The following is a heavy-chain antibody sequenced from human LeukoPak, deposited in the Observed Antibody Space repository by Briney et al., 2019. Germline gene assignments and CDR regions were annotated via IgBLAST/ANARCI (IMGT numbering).Heavy chain of an antibody. D-gene: IGHD2-15*01. Sequence: GGSLRLSCTVSGFTVSSNYMCWVRQAPGKGLEWASVIYSGGSTYYADYVKGRFTISRDSFENTLYLPITSLRAEDTAVYYCARAVLLGGMDYFDYWGQGTLVTVSS. V-gene: IGHV3-53*01. CDR1: GFTVSSNY. CDR2: IYSGGST. J-gene: IGHJ4*02. CDR3: ARAVLLGGMDYFDY.